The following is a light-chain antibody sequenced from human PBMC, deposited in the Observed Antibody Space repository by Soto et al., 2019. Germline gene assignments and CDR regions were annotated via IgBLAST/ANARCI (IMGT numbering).Light chain of an antibody. J-gene: IGKJ5*01. Sequence: DIVMTQSPDSLAVSLGERATIKCKSSQTVLSSSNDRNYLVWYQQKSGQPPKLLIYWSSTRASGVPDRFTGSGSGTDFTLTISNIQAEDVGIYYCHQHYDLPTFGQGTRLEL. V-gene: IGKV4-1*01. CDR1: QTVLSSSNDRNY. CDR3: HQHYDLPT. CDR2: WSS.